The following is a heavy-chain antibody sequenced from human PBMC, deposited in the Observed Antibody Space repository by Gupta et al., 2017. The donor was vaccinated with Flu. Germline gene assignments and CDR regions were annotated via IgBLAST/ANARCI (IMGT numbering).Heavy chain of an antibody. J-gene: IGHJ6*02. CDR2: ISSSGSTI. V-gene: IGHV3-48*03. D-gene: IGHD6-6*01. CDR1: GFTFSSYE. CDR3: ARAIFHTHRRVAARDYYYGMDV. Sequence: EVQLVESGGGLVQPGGSLRLSCAASGFTFSSYEMIWVRQAPGKGLEWVSYISSSGSTIYYADSVKGRFTISRDNAKNSLYLQMNSLRAEDTAVYYCARAIFHTHRRVAARDYYYGMDVWGQGTTVTVSS.